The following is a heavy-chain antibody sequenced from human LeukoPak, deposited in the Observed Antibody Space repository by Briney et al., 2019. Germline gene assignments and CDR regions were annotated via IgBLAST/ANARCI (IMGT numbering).Heavy chain of an antibody. J-gene: IGHJ4*02. CDR1: GFTFSGYT. CDR3: AKDNALDY. CDR2: ISSTSGYV. V-gene: IGHV3-21*06. Sequence: GGSLRLSCAASGFTFSGYTMNWVRQAPGKGLEWVSSISSTSGYVYYADSVKGRFTISRDNAKNSLYLQMNSLRAEDTAIYYCAKDNALDYWGQGTLVTVSS.